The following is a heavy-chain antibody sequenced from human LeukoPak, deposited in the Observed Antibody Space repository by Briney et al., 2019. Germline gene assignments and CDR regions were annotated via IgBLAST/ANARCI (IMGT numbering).Heavy chain of an antibody. V-gene: IGHV3-23*01. J-gene: IGHJ4*02. CDR3: AKDWPYDSSGYYLPFFDY. D-gene: IGHD3-22*01. Sequence: PGGSLRLSCAASGFTFSSYAMSWVRPAPGKGLEWVSAISGSGGSTYYADSVKGRFTISRDNSKNTLYLQMNSLRAEDTAVYYCAKDWPYDSSGYYLPFFDYWGQGTLVTVSS. CDR2: ISGSGGST. CDR1: GFTFSSYA.